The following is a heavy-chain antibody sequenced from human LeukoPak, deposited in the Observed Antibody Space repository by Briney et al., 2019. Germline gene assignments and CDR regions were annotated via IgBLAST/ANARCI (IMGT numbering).Heavy chain of an antibody. V-gene: IGHV3-7*03. D-gene: IGHD5-24*01. J-gene: IGHJ4*02. CDR1: GFTFSSYW. Sequence: GGSLRLSCAASGFTFSSYWMSWVRQAPGKGLEWVANIKQDGSEKYYVDSVKGRFTISRDNSKNTLYLQMNSLRAEDTAVYYCAKVFRDGYNYPFDYWGQGTLVTVSS. CDR2: IKQDGSEK. CDR3: AKVFRDGYNYPFDY.